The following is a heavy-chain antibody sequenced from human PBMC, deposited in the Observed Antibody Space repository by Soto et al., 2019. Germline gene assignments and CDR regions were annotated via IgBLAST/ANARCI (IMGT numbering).Heavy chain of an antibody. CDR2: INSDGSST. D-gene: IGHD3-3*01. CDR3: ARDPDYDFWSGSSFRSYYYYGMDV. CDR1: GFTFSSYW. Sequence: EVQLVESGGGLVQPGGSLRLSCAASGFTFSSYWMHWVRQAPGKGLVWVSRINSDGSSTSYADSVKGRFTISRDNAKNTLYLQMNSLRAEDTAVYYCARDPDYDFWSGSSFRSYYYYGMDVWGQGTTVTVSS. V-gene: IGHV3-74*01. J-gene: IGHJ6*02.